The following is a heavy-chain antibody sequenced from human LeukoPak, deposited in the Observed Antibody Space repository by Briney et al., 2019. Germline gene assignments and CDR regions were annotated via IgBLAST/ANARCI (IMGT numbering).Heavy chain of an antibody. D-gene: IGHD4-17*01. CDR2: ISYDGSNK. V-gene: IGHV3-30*03. CDR3: ARTLHDYGDSRHWFDP. CDR1: GFTFSSYG. J-gene: IGHJ5*02. Sequence: PGGSLRLSCAASGFTFSSYGMHWVRQAPGKGLEWVAVISYDGSNKYYADSVKGRFTISRDNSKNTLYLQMNSLRAEDTAVYYCARTLHDYGDSRHWFDPWGQGTLVTVSS.